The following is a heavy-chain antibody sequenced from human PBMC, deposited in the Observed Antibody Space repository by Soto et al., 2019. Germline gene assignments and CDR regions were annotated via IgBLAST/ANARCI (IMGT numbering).Heavy chain of an antibody. CDR2: IWYDGRNK. CDR3: ATSRALAPGWLDP. D-gene: IGHD3-3*02. Sequence: QVQLVESGGGVVQPGRSLRLSCAASGFTFSDYGMHWVRQAPGKGLEWVAGIWYDGRNKYYADSVKGRFTISRDNSRNSVYLQMTRLRAEDTVVYYCATSRALAPGWLDPWGQGTVVTVSS. V-gene: IGHV3-33*01. J-gene: IGHJ5*02. CDR1: GFTFSDYG.